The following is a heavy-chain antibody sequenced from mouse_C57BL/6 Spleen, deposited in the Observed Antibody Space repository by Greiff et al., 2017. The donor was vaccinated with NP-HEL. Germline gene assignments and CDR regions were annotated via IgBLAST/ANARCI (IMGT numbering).Heavy chain of an antibody. J-gene: IGHJ4*01. Sequence: QVQLQQSGPGLVAPSQSLSITCTVSGFSLTSYGVSWVRQPPGKGLEWLGVIWGDGSTNYHSALISRLSISKDNSKSQVLLKLNSLQTDDTATYYCAKTITTVVAHYYAMDYWGQGTSVTVSS. CDR3: AKTITTVVAHYYAMDY. CDR1: GFSLTSYG. V-gene: IGHV2-3*01. CDR2: IWGDGST. D-gene: IGHD1-1*01.